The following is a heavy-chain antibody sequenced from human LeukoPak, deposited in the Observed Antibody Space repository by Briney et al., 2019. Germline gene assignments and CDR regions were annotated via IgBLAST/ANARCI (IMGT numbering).Heavy chain of an antibody. D-gene: IGHD2-15*01. V-gene: IGHV3-74*01. J-gene: IGHJ4*02. CDR3: VVGGSPGY. CDR1: GLAFSAYK. CDR2: ISTDGYTT. Sequence: GGSMRLSCAASGLAFSAYKMHWVRQAPRKGLVWVSRISTDGYTTDYADFVQGRFAASRDNTKNTWSLEMNSLRAEDTAVYYCVVGGSPGYWGQGTLVTVSS.